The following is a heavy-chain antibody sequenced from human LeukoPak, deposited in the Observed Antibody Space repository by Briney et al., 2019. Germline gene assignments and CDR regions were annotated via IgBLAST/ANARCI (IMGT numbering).Heavy chain of an antibody. V-gene: IGHV4-61*02. CDR2: IYTSGST. CDR1: GGSISSGSYY. Sequence: PSQTLSLTCTVSGGSISSGSYYWSWIRQPAGKGLEWIGRIYTSGSTNYNPSLKSRVTISVDTSKNQFSLRLSSVTAADTAVYYCARGRFAATMFIWGQGTLVTVSS. D-gene: IGHD5-24*01. J-gene: IGHJ4*02. CDR3: ARGRFAATMFI.